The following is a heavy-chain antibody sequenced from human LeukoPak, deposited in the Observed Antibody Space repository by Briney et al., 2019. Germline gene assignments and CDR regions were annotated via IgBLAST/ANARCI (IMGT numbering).Heavy chain of an antibody. J-gene: IGHJ4*02. CDR2: IYYRETP. CDR1: GGSMNNYY. CDR3: ASGRFPEARADY. V-gene: IGHV4-59*01. D-gene: IGHD3-16*01. Sequence: NTSETLSLTCTVSGGSMNNYYWSWVRQPPGKGLEWIGYIYYRETPTYNPSLKSRLTISVDTSKDQFSLKLTSVTAADTAVYYRASGRFPEARADYWGPGTLVTVSS.